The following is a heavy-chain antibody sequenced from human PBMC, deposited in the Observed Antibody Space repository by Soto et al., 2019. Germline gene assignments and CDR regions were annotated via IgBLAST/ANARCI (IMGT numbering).Heavy chain of an antibody. V-gene: IGHV3-11*01. CDR3: AADIVGATARAFDI. J-gene: IGHJ3*02. D-gene: IGHD1-26*01. CDR2: ISSSGSTI. Sequence: QVQLVESGGGLVKPGGSLRLSCAASGFTFSDYYMSWIRQAPGKGMEWVSYISSSGSTIYYAYSVKGRFTISRDNAKNSLYLQMNSLRAEDTAVYYCAADIVGATARAFDIWGQGTMVTVSS. CDR1: GFTFSDYY.